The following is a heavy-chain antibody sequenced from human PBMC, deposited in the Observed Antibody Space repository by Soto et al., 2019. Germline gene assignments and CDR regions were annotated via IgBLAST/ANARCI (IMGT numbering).Heavy chain of an antibody. J-gene: IGHJ4*02. D-gene: IGHD7-27*01. Sequence: PGGSLRLSCAASGFTFSTYAMTWVRQAPGKGLEWVSSLSGGGNTRYYADSVKGRFTISRDNSKNTVYLQMNSLRAEDTAVYYCAKPGTGGYYFDFWGQGTLVTVS. V-gene: IGHV3-23*01. CDR3: AKPGTGGYYFDF. CDR2: LSGGGNTR. CDR1: GFTFSTYA.